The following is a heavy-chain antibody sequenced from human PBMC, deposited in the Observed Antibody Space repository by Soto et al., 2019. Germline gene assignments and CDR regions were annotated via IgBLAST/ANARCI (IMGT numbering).Heavy chain of an antibody. CDR1: GFTFGNYW. CDR3: ARAEVDY. CDR2: MTSDGRTI. V-gene: IGHV3-74*03. J-gene: IGHJ4*02. Sequence: GESLKISCAASGFTFGNYWMHWVRQAPGKGPEWVSRMTSDGRTIQYADSVKGRFTVSRDNAKNTLYLQMNSLRVEDTAVYYCARAEVDYWGPGTLVTVSS.